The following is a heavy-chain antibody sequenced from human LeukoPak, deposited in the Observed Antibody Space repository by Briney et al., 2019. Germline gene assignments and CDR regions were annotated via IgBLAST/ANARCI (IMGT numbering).Heavy chain of an antibody. J-gene: IGHJ4*02. V-gene: IGHV4-59*07. D-gene: IGHD3-3*01. CDR1: GGSISRYD. Sequence: SHTLSLTCIVSGGSISRYDWSCMRHPPPKALVWIGYIYYSGSTNYNPSLKSRVTISVDTSKNQFSLKLSSVTAADTAVYYCARVIRSGYYRYFDYWGQGTLVTVSS. CDR3: ARVIRSGYYRYFDY. CDR2: IYYSGST.